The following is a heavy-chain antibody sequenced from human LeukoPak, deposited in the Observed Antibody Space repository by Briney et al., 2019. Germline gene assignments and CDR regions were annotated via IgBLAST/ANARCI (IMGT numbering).Heavy chain of an antibody. V-gene: IGHV4-30-4*01. J-gene: IGHJ4*02. Sequence: SQTLSLSCTVSGGSLSWGDYYGSWIRQPPGEGLEWIGYIYYSGSTYYNPSLKSRVTISVDTSKNQFSLKLSSVTAADTAVYYCARAYYGSGNFYFDYWGQGTLVTVSS. CDR3: ARAYYGSGNFYFDY. CDR1: GGSLSWGDYY. D-gene: IGHD3-10*01. CDR2: IYYSGST.